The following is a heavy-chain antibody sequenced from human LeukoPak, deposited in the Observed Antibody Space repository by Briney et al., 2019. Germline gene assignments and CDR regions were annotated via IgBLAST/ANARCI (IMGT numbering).Heavy chain of an antibody. CDR2: IYPGDSDT. D-gene: IGHD3-22*01. Sequence: GESLKISCKGSGYKFTSYWIGWVRQMPGKGLEWMGIIYPGDSDTRYSPSFQGQVTISADKSISTAYLQWSSLKASDTAMYYCARPPVNYYDSSGYHWYFDLWGRGTLVTVSS. V-gene: IGHV5-51*01. J-gene: IGHJ2*01. CDR3: ARPPVNYYDSSGYHWYFDL. CDR1: GYKFTSYW.